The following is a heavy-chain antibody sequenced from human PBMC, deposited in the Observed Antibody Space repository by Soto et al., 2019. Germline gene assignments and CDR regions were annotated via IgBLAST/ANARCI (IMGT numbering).Heavy chain of an antibody. CDR2: IYPGYSDT. Sequence: VQSVKISSKGSGYSFTSYWIGWVRQMPGKGLEWMGIIYPGYSDTRYSPSFQDQFTISADKSISTASLHWSSLKSSDVTMYYCARQQWLGYYGIDVWGRGTTVTVST. CDR3: ARQQWLGYYGIDV. D-gene: IGHD6-19*01. CDR1: GYSFTSYW. V-gene: IGHV5-51*01. J-gene: IGHJ6*04.